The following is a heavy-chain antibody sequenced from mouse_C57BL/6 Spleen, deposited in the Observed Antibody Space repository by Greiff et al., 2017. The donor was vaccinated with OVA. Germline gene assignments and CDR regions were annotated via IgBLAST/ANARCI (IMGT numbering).Heavy chain of an antibody. D-gene: IGHD2-14*01. V-gene: IGHV1-12*01. CDR3: ARGVPYYFDY. J-gene: IGHJ2*01. CDR1: GYTFTSYN. CDR2: IYPGNGDT. Sequence: SGAELVRPGASVKMSCKASGYTFTSYNMHWVKQTPRQGLEWLGTIYPGNGDTSYHQKFKGKATLTVDKSSSTAYMQLNNLTSEDSAIYVCARGVPYYFDYWGQGTTLTASS.